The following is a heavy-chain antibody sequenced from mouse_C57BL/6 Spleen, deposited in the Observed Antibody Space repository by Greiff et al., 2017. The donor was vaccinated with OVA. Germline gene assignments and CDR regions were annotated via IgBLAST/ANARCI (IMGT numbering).Heavy chain of an antibody. CDR3: ARDGASMDY. Sequence: QVQLKQSGAELVKPGASVKLSCKASGYTFTSYWMHWVKQRPGQGLEWIGMIHPNSGSTNYNEKFKSKATLTVDKSSSTAYMQLSSLTSEDSAVYYCARDGASMDYWGQGTSVTVSS. CDR1: GYTFTSYW. D-gene: IGHD2-3*01. J-gene: IGHJ4*01. CDR2: IHPNSGST. V-gene: IGHV1-64*01.